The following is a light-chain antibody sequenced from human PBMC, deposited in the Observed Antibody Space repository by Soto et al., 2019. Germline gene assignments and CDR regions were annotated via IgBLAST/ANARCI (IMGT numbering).Light chain of an antibody. CDR3: QQYGNSPFT. CDR2: DAS. V-gene: IGKV1-33*01. Sequence: DIQMTQSPSSLSASVGDRVTITCQASQDISNYLNWYQQKPGKAPKLLIYDASNLETGVPSRFSGSGSGTDFTFTISSLQPEDIAVYYCQQYGNSPFTFGPGTKVDFK. CDR1: QDISNY. J-gene: IGKJ3*01.